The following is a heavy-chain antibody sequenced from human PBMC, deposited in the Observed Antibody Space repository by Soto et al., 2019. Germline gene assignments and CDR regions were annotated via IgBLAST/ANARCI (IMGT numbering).Heavy chain of an antibody. CDR1: GFTFSSYA. V-gene: IGHV3-23*01. CDR3: AKESRVTMVRGVIIDY. J-gene: IGHJ4*02. Sequence: GGSLRLSCAASGFTFSSYAMSWVRQAPGKGLEWVSAISGSGGSTYYADSVKGRFTISRDNSKNTLYLQMNSLRAEDTAVYYCAKESRVTMVRGVIIDYWGKGTLVTVSS. CDR2: ISGSGGST. D-gene: IGHD3-10*01.